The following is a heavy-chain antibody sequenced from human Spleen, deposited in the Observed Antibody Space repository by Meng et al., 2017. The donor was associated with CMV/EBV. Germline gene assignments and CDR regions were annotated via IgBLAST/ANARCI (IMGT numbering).Heavy chain of an antibody. J-gene: IGHJ4*02. CDR2: INHSGST. D-gene: IGHD5-12*01. CDR3: ARGLHSGYDYGGYYFDY. CDR1: GSFRDYY. Sequence: GSFRDYYWSWIRQPTGKGLEWIGEINHSGSTNYNPSLKSRVIISVDTSKNQFSLKLSSVTAADTAVYYCARGLHSGYDYGGYYFDYWGQGRLVTVSS. V-gene: IGHV4-34*01.